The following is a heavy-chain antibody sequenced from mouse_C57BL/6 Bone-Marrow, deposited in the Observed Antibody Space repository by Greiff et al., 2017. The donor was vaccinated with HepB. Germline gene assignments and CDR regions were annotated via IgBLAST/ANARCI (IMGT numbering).Heavy chain of an antibody. Sequence: EVQLQQSGPVLVKPGASVKMSCKASGYTFTDYYMNWVKQSHGKSLEWIGVINPYNGGTSYNQKFKGKATLTVDKSSSTAYMELNSLTSEDSAVYYCAYYGSSYPHYWGQGTTLTVSS. V-gene: IGHV1-19*01. CDR3: AYYGSSYPHY. CDR1: GYTFTDYY. J-gene: IGHJ2*01. D-gene: IGHD1-1*01. CDR2: INPYNGGT.